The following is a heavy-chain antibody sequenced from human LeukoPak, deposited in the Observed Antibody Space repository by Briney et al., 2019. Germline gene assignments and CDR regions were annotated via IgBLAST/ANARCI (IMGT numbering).Heavy chain of an antibody. CDR3: AKVASLCTSTSCVRGGFDY. J-gene: IGHJ4*02. D-gene: IGHD2-2*01. V-gene: IGHV3-23*01. CDR2: LSGSGGNT. CDR1: GFTFSSYA. Sequence: VGSQRLSCTASGFTFSSYAMSWVRQAPGKGLEWVSALSGSGGNTYYADSVKGRFAVSRDNSKNTLYLQMNSLRAEDTAKYYCAKVASLCTSTSCVRGGFDYWGQGTLVTVSS.